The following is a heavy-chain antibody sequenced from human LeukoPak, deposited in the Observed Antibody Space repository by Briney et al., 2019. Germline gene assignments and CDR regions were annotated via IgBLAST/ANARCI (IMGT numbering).Heavy chain of an antibody. CDR3: ARDSISGSYSDAFDI. CDR2: IYYSGST. J-gene: IGHJ3*02. CDR1: GGSISSSSYY. D-gene: IGHD1-26*01. V-gene: IGHV4-39*07. Sequence: SETLSLTCTVSGGSISSSSYYWGWIRQPPGKGLEWIGSIYYSGSTYYNPSLKSRVTISVDTSKNQFSLKLSSVTAADTAVYYCARDSISGSYSDAFDIWGQGTMVTVSS.